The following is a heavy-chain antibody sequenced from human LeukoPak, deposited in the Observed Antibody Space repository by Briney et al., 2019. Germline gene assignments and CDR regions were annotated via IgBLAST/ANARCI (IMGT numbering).Heavy chain of an antibody. CDR2: IYPSGGST. CDR1: GYTFTSYY. J-gene: IGHJ6*03. V-gene: IGHV1-46*01. CDR3: ARDPYSGWYLNYYYYMDV. Sequence: ASVKVSCKASGYTFTSYYIHWVRQAPGQGPEWMGIIYPSGGSTTYAQKFQGRVTMTRDMSTSTVYTELSSLRSEDTAVYYCARDPYSGWYLNYYYYMDVWGKGTTVTISS. D-gene: IGHD6-19*01.